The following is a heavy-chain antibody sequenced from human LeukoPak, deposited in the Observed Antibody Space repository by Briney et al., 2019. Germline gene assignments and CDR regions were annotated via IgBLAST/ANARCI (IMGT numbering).Heavy chain of an antibody. Sequence: GGSRRLSCAASGFTFDDYGMSWVRQAPGKGLEWVSGINWNGGSTGFADSVKGRFTISRDNAKNSLYLQMNSLRAEDTALYYCARYSGSSFLRFFDYWGQGTLVTVSS. J-gene: IGHJ4*02. CDR3: ARYSGSSFLRFFDY. CDR2: INWNGGST. D-gene: IGHD6-6*01. CDR1: GFTFDDYG. V-gene: IGHV3-20*04.